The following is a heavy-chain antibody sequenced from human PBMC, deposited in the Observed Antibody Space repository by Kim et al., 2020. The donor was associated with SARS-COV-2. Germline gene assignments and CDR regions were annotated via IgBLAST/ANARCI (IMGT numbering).Heavy chain of an antibody. CDR3: ARGITIFGVVTNGMDV. J-gene: IGHJ6*02. D-gene: IGHD3-3*01. V-gene: IGHV4-31*03. Sequence: SETLSLTCTVSGGSISSGGYYWSWIRQHPGKGLEWIGYIYYSGSTYYNPSLKSRVTISVDTSKNQFSLKLSSVTAADTAVYYCARGITIFGVVTNGMDVWGHGPPVTVSS. CDR2: IYYSGST. CDR1: GGSISSGGYY.